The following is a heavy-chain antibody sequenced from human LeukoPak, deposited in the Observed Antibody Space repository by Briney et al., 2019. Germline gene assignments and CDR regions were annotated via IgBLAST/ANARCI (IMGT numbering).Heavy chain of an antibody. CDR1: GFTFSSYG. Sequence: GGSLRLSCAASGFTFSSYGMHWVRQAPGKGLEWVAVIWYDGSNNYYADSVKGRFTISRDNSKNTLYLQMNSLRAEDTAVYYCARAPLYCSGGSCYLDAFDIWGQGTMATVSS. J-gene: IGHJ3*02. V-gene: IGHV3-33*01. CDR2: IWYDGSNN. CDR3: ARAPLYCSGGSCYLDAFDI. D-gene: IGHD2-15*01.